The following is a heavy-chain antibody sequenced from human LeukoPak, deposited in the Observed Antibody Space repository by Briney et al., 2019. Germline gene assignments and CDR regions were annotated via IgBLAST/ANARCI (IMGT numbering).Heavy chain of an antibody. D-gene: IGHD3-22*01. V-gene: IGHV1-24*01. J-gene: IGHJ4*02. CDR1: GYTLTELS. Sequence: ASVKVSCKVSGYTLTELSMHWVRQAPGKGLEWMGGFDPEDGETIYAQKFQGRVTMTEDTSTDTAYMELSSLRSEDTAVYYCATDSYYYDSSGYAPFDYWGQGTLVTVSS. CDR3: ATDSYYYDSSGYAPFDY. CDR2: FDPEDGET.